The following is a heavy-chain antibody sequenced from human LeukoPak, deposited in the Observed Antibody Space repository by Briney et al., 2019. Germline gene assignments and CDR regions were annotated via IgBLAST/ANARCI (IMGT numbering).Heavy chain of an antibody. Sequence: PGGSLRLSCAASGFTFSNYNMNWVRQAPGRALEWVSVISTDGSHRYYGDSVKGRFTITRDDSKQSLYLQMNSLRVEDKAVYYCARVRDGYNHPFDYWGQGTLVTVSS. V-gene: IGHV3-21*01. J-gene: IGHJ4*02. D-gene: IGHD5-24*01. CDR3: ARVRDGYNHPFDY. CDR1: GFTFSNYN. CDR2: ISTDGSHR.